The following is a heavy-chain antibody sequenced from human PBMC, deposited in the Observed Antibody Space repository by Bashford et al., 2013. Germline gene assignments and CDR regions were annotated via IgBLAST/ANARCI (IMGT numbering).Heavy chain of an antibody. Sequence: SETLSLTCTVSGGSISGYYLTWVRQSPGKGLEWIGNVYHTGSSNSNPSLKNRVSMSIDTSKNQFSLQLNSVTAADTAVYYCARDQIFDPWGQGTLVTVSS. CDR3: ARDQIFDP. V-gene: IGHV4-59*01. J-gene: IGHJ5*02. CDR1: GGSISGYY. CDR2: VYHTGSS.